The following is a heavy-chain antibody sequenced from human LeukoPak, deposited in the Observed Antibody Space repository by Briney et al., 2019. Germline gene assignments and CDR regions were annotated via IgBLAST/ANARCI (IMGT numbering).Heavy chain of an antibody. CDR2: IKEDGSRD. CDR1: GFTFTTYW. CDR3: ARDGGGYDS. Sequence: GGSLRLSCAASGFTFTTYWMSWVRQTPEKGLEWVANIKEDGSRDYYVDSVKGRFTISRDNAKNLLYLQMKSLRAEDTAVYYCARDGGGYDSWGQGTLVTVSS. V-gene: IGHV3-7*01. D-gene: IGHD5-24*01. J-gene: IGHJ5*01.